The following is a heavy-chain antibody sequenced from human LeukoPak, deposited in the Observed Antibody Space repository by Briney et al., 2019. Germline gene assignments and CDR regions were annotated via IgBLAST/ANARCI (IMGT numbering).Heavy chain of an antibody. CDR3: ASYYDILTGYFPWAFDI. V-gene: IGHV6-1*01. CDR2: TYYRSKWYN. J-gene: IGHJ3*02. CDR1: GDSVCSNSAA. Sequence: SQTLSLTCAISGDSVCSNSAAWNWIRQSPSSGLEWLGRTYYRSKWYNDYAVSVKSRITINPDTSKNQFSLQLNSVTPEDTAVYYCASYYDILTGYFPWAFDIWGQGTMVTVSS. D-gene: IGHD3-9*01.